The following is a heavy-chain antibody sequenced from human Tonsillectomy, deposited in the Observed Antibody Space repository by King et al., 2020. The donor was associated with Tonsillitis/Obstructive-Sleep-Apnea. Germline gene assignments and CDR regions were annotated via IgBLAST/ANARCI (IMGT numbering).Heavy chain of an antibody. CDR1: GLSLSNARMG. V-gene: IGHV2-26*01. J-gene: IGHJ6*03. CDR3: ARIGGSYYAYYYMDV. D-gene: IGHD1-26*01. CDR2: IFSNDEK. Sequence: TLKESGPVLVKPTETLTLTCTVSGLSLSNARMGVSWIRQPPGKALECLAHIFSNDEKSYSTSLKSRLTISKDTSKSQVVLTMTNMDPVDTATYYCARIGGSYYAYYYMDVWGKGTTVTVSS.